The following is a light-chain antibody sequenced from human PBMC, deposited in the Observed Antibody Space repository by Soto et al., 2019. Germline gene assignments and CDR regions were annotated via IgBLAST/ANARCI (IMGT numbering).Light chain of an antibody. CDR2: DVS. CDR3: CSYAGSYTFGYV. Sequence: QSALTQPRSVSGSPGQSVTISCTGTSSDVCGYNYVSWYQQHPGKAPKLMIYDVSKRPSGVPDRFSGSKSGNTASLTISGLQAEDEADYYCCSYAGSYTFGYVFGTGTKVTVL. V-gene: IGLV2-11*01. J-gene: IGLJ1*01. CDR1: SSDVCGYNY.